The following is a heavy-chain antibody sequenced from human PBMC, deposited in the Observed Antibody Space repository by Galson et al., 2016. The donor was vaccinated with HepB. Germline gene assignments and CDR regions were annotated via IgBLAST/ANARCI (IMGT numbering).Heavy chain of an antibody. CDR1: GFSLSTSGVG. Sequence: PALVKPTQTLTLTCTFSGFSLSTSGVGVGWVRQSPGKALEWLALIYWDNDKCYRPSLRSRLTITKDTSQNQVVLTMTNMDHVDTATYYFAHGAGYFDFWGQGTLVTGSS. CDR2: IYWDNDK. V-gene: IGHV2-5*02. CDR3: AHGAGYFDF. D-gene: IGHD6-19*01. J-gene: IGHJ4*02.